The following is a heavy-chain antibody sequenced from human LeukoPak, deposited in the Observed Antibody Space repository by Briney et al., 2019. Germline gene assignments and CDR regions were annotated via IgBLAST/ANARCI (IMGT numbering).Heavy chain of an antibody. Sequence: SSETLSLTCIVSGGSISSYYWSWIRQPPGKGLEWIGYIYYSGSTNYNPSLKSRVTISVDTSKNQFSLKLSSVTAADTAVYYCARGHHDYYYYMDVWGKGTTVTISS. V-gene: IGHV4-59*01. J-gene: IGHJ6*03. CDR2: IYYSGST. D-gene: IGHD1-14*01. CDR1: GGSISSYY. CDR3: ARGHHDYYYYMDV.